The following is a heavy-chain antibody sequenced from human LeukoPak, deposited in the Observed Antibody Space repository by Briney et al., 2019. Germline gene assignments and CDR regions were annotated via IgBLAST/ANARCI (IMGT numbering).Heavy chain of an antibody. J-gene: IGHJ4*02. CDR1: GYTFTSYD. D-gene: IGHD4-17*01. V-gene: IGHV1-2*02. Sequence: ASVKVSCKASGYTFTSYDINWVRQATGQGLEWMGWINPNSGGTNYAQKFQGRVTMTRDTSISTAYMELSRLRSDDTAVYYCARGEDDYGDYTFDYWGQGTLVTVSS. CDR2: INPNSGGT. CDR3: ARGEDDYGDYTFDY.